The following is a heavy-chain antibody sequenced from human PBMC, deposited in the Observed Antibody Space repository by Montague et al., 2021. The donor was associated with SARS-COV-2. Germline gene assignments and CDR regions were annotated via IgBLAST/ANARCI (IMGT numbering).Heavy chain of an antibody. D-gene: IGHD6-13*01. CDR1: GFSLSTSGVG. CDR3: VHRIGIASVSIWFRFYP. V-gene: IGHV2-5*02. J-gene: IGHJ5*02. Sequence: PALVKPTQTLTLTCTFSGFSLSTSGVGVGWIRQPPGKAMEWLALIYWDDDKRYSPPLKSRLTITKDTSKNQVVLTMTNMDPVDTATYYCVHRIGIASVSIWFRFYPWGQGTLVTVSS. CDR2: IYWDDDK.